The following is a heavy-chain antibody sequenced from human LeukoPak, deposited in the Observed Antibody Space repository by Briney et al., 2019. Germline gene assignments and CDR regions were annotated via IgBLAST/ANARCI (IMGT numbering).Heavy chain of an antibody. CDR1: GGSISSDY. Sequence: PSETLSLTCTVSGGSISSDYWSWVRQPPGKGLEWIGYIYYSGSTNYNPSLKSRVTISVDTSKNQFSLKLSSVTAADTAVYYCARGFGYFDYWGQGTLVTVSS. CDR2: IYYSGST. CDR3: ARGFGYFDY. J-gene: IGHJ4*02. V-gene: IGHV4-59*01. D-gene: IGHD3-10*01.